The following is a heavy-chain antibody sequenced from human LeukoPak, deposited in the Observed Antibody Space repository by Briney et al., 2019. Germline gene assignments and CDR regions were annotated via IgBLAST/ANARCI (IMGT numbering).Heavy chain of an antibody. J-gene: IGHJ4*02. CDR2: IYYSGST. CDR1: GGSISSGGYY. Sequence: SETLSLTCTVSGGSISSGGYYWSWIRQHPGKGLGWIGYIYYSGSTYYNPSLKSRVTISVDTSKNQFSLKLSSVTAADTAVYYCAGFYDSSGYYMSSPFDYWGQGTLVTVSS. V-gene: IGHV4-31*03. D-gene: IGHD3-22*01. CDR3: AGFYDSSGYYMSSPFDY.